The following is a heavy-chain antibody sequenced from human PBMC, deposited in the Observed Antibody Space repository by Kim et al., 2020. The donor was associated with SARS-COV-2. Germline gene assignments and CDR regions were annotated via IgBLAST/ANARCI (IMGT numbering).Heavy chain of an antibody. CDR2: INHSGST. CDR1: GGSFSGYY. D-gene: IGHD6-19*01. Sequence: SETLSLTCAVYGGSFSGYYWSWIRQPPGKGLEWIGEINHSGSTNYNPSLKSRVTISVDTSKNQFSLKLSSVTAADTAVYYCARAHSIAVAGTGPYYYYG. CDR3: ARAHSIAVAGTGPYYYYG. J-gene: IGHJ6*01. V-gene: IGHV4-34*01.